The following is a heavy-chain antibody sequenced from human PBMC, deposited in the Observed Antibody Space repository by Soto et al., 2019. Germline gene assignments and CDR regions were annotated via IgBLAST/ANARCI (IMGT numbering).Heavy chain of an antibody. V-gene: IGHV4-31*03. Sequence: QVQLQESGPGLVKPSQTLSLTCTVSGGSISSGGYYWSWIRQHPGKGLEWIGYIYYSGSTYYNPSLKRRVTISVDTSKNQFSLKLSSVTAADTAVYYCARSRKSQIVVVPAAIRPSYFDYWGQGTLVTVSS. CDR2: IYYSGST. J-gene: IGHJ4*02. CDR1: GGSISSGGYY. D-gene: IGHD2-2*02. CDR3: ARSRKSQIVVVPAAIRPSYFDY.